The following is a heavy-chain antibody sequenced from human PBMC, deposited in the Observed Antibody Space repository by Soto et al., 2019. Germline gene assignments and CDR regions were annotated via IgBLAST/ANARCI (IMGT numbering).Heavy chain of an antibody. CDR3: ARRGLSSSSDDAFDI. J-gene: IGHJ3*02. Sequence: SETLSLTCTVSGGSISSYYWSWIRQPPGKGLEWIGYIYYSGSTNYNPSLKSRVTISVDTSKNKFSLQLSSVTAADTAVYYCARRGLSSSSDDAFDIWGQGTMVTVSS. CDR1: GGSISSYY. CDR2: IYYSGST. V-gene: IGHV4-59*08. D-gene: IGHD6-6*01.